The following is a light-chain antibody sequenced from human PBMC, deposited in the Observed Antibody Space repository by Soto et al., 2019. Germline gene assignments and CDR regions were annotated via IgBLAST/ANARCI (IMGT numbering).Light chain of an antibody. CDR3: MQTVQLTFT. CDR2: EVS. CDR1: QSRLHGDGTTY. Sequence: DVVMTQTPLSLSVTPVQPASISFKSSQSRLHGDGTTYLSWYLHNAGQPPQLLIYEVSNRFSGVSERFRGSGSGTNFTLKISRVEADYVGVYYCMQTVQLTFTFGPGTKVDIK. V-gene: IGKV2D-29*01. J-gene: IGKJ3*01.